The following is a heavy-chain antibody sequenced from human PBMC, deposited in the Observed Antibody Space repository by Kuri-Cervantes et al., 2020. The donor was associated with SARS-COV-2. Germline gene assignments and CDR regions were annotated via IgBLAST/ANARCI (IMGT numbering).Heavy chain of an antibody. Sequence: GGSLRLSCAASGFTFSNAWMSWVRQDPGKGLEWVGRIKSKTDGGTTDYAAPVKGRFTISRDDSKNTLYLQMNSLKTEDTAVYYCTTGCSSTSCYRGVGYYYMDVWGKGTTVTVSS. V-gene: IGHV3-15*01. CDR2: IKSKTDGGTT. D-gene: IGHD2-2*02. J-gene: IGHJ6*03. CDR3: TTGCSSTSCYRGVGYYYMDV. CDR1: GFTFSNAW.